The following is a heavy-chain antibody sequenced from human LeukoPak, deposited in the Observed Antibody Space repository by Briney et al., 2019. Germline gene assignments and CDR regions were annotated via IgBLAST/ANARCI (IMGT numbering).Heavy chain of an antibody. CDR3: AKDGALSTSWYYYCDY. CDR2: ITDSGDTT. J-gene: IGHJ4*02. D-gene: IGHD2-2*01. V-gene: IGHV3-23*01. CDR1: GFTFSSYW. Sequence: GGSLRLSCAASGFTFSSYWMSWVRQAPGKGLEWVSTITDSGDTTYSADSVKGRFTISRDNSKNTLYLQMNSLRAEDTALYYCAKDGALSTSWYYYCDYWGQGTLVTVSS.